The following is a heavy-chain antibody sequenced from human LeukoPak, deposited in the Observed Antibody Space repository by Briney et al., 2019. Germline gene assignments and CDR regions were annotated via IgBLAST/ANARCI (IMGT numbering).Heavy chain of an antibody. CDR1: GFTFSSYG. V-gene: IGHV3-30*02. D-gene: IGHD2-2*02. J-gene: IGHJ6*03. CDR2: IRYDGSNK. Sequence: PGGSLRLSCAASGFTFSSYGMHWVRQAPGKGLEWVAFIRYDGSNKYYADSVKGRFTISRDNSKNTLYLQMNSLRAEDTAVYYCARDGYCSSTSCYTVYYYSYYMDVWGKGTTVTVSS. CDR3: ARDGYCSSTSCYTVYYYSYYMDV.